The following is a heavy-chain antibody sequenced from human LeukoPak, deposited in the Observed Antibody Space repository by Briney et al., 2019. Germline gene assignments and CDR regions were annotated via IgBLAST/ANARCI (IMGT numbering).Heavy chain of an antibody. CDR3: ARGPPRGKYYYMDV. CDR1: GFTFSSFD. D-gene: IGHD1-1*01. V-gene: IGHV3-13*01. Sequence: PGGSLRLACEASGFTFSSFDMHWVRQPTGQGLEWVSTIGTASDTYYPGSVEGRFTLSRDNAKNSLYLQMNSLTAGDTAVYYCARGPPRGKYYYMDVWGKRTTVTVSS. CDR2: IGTASDT. J-gene: IGHJ6*03.